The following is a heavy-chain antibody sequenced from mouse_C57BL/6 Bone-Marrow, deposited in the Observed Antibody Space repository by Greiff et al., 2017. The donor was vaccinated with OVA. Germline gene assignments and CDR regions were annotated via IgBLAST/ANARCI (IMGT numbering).Heavy chain of an antibody. J-gene: IGHJ4*01. CDR3: ARCYGSSYYAMDY. V-gene: IGHV1-36*01. CDR1: GFTFTDYY. CDR2: VYPYNGGT. D-gene: IGHD1-1*01. Sequence: VHVKQSGPVLVKPGPSVKISCKASGFTFTDYYMHWVKQSHGKSLEWIGLVYPYNGGTSYNQKFKGKATLTVDTSSSTAYMELNSLTSEDSAVYYCARCYGSSYYAMDYWGQGTSVTVPS.